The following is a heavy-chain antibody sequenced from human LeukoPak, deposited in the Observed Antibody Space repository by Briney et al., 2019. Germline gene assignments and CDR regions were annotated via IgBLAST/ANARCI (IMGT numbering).Heavy chain of an antibody. CDR3: VKDTGDYHGLTGYEGENWLDP. V-gene: IGHV3-43*02. CDR1: GFTFEHFA. J-gene: IGHJ5*02. CDR2: ISGDGDDS. D-gene: IGHD3-9*01. Sequence: HPGGSLRLSCAASGFTFEHFAMHWVRQVPGKGLEWLCLISGDGDDSPYPDFLKGRFTISRDNSKNVVYLQMNSLTTADTGLYYCVKDTGDYHGLTGYEGENWLDPWGQGTLVTVS.